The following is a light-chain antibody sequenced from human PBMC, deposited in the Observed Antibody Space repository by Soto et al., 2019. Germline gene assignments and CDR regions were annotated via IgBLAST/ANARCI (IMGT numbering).Light chain of an antibody. CDR3: QQRSNWPLT. V-gene: IGKV3-11*01. Sequence: EIVLTQSPATLSLSPGERATLSCRASQTVSSYLVWYQQKPSQAPRLLIYDASNRATGIPARFSGSGSGTDFTLTISSLEPEDFAVYYCQQRSNWPLTFGGGIKVDIK. J-gene: IGKJ4*01. CDR1: QTVSSY. CDR2: DAS.